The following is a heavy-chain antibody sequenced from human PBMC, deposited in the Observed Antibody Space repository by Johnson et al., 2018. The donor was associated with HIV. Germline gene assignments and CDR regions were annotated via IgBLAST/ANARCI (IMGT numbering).Heavy chain of an antibody. V-gene: IGHV3-20*04. D-gene: IGHD6-13*01. CDR2: INWNGAST. CDR3: ARDRGARAAAVNDAFDI. CDR1: GFTFDDYG. Sequence: EVQLVESGGGVVQPGMSLRLSCAASGFTFDDYGMSWVRQAPGKGLEWVSGINWNGASTGYPDSVKGRFTISRDNAKNSLYLQMNSLRAEDTALYYCARDRGARAAAVNDAFDIWGQGTMVTVSS. J-gene: IGHJ3*02.